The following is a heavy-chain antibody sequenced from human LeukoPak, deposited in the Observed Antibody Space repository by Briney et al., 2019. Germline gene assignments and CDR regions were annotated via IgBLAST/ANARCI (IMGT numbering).Heavy chain of an antibody. CDR1: GGSISSYY. V-gene: IGHV4-59*01. CDR2: IYYSGST. D-gene: IGHD3-22*01. Sequence: SSETLSLTCTVSGGSISSYYWSWIRQPPGKGLEWIGYIYYSGSTNYNPSLKSRVTISVDTSKNQFSLKLSSVTAADTAVYYCARADPNYYDSSGYFDYWGQGTLVTVSS. CDR3: ARADPNYYDSSGYFDY. J-gene: IGHJ4*02.